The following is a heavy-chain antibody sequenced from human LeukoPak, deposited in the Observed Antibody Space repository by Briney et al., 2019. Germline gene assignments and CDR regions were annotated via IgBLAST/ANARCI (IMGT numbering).Heavy chain of an antibody. D-gene: IGHD6-13*01. V-gene: IGHV3-23*01. J-gene: IGHJ6*03. CDR3: AKEVRQQLVFYYYYMDV. CDR1: GFTFSSYA. CDR2: ISGSGGST. Sequence: GGSLRLSCAASGFTFSSYAMSWVRQAPGKGLEWVSAISGSGGSTYYADSVKGRFTISRDNSKNTLYLQMNSLRAEDTAVYYCAKEVRQQLVFYYYYMDVWGKGTTVAVSS.